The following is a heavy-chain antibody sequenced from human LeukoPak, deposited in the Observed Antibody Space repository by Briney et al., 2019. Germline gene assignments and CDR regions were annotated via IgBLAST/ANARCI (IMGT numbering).Heavy chain of an antibody. CDR2: IKQGRGQE. Sequence: GGSLRLSCAASGFTFSSYWMHWVRQAPGKGLEWVANIKQGRGQEYYVDSVKGRFTISKDSAKNSLYLQMNSLRVEDTAMYYCASLDTAKQPLANHWGQGTLVTVSS. CDR1: GFTFSSYW. CDR3: ASLDTAKQPLANH. J-gene: IGHJ5*02. V-gene: IGHV3-7*03. D-gene: IGHD5-18*01.